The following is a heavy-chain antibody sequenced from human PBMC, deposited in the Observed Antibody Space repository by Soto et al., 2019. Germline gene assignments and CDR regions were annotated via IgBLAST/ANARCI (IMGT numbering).Heavy chain of an antibody. Sequence: ASVKVSCKASGYTVTGNYIHWVRRAPGQVLEWMGWVNPDNGGTTSAQKFQGRVTMTSDTSVTTAYMELNRLTSDDTAVYYCARDPRPPSGWLGFWEYGMDVWGQGTTVTVSS. V-gene: IGHV1-2*02. J-gene: IGHJ6*02. CDR1: GYTVTGNY. D-gene: IGHD3-3*01. CDR3: ARDPRPPSGWLGFWEYGMDV. CDR2: VNPDNGGT.